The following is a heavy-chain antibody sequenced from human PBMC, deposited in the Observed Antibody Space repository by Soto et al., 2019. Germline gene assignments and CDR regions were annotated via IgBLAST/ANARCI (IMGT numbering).Heavy chain of an antibody. D-gene: IGHD2-2*01. Sequence: GASEKISCEGSGDSVTSYWSGWVRQMPGKGLEWMGIIYPGDSDTTYHPSFEGQVTISADKSISTAYLQWSSLKASDTAMYYCARAVADIVLVPSAIGHWFDPWGQGTLVTVSS. V-gene: IGHV5-51*01. J-gene: IGHJ5*02. CDR1: GDSVTSYW. CDR3: ARAVADIVLVPSAIGHWFDP. CDR2: IYPGDSDT.